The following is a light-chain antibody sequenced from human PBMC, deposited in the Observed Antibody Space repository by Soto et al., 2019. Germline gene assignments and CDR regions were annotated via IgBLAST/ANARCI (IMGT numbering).Light chain of an antibody. J-gene: IGKJ1*01. CDR2: GAS. V-gene: IGKV3-15*01. CDR3: QHYNYWPLWT. CDR1: QSLGSN. Sequence: EIVMTQSPATLSVSPGERATLSCRASQSLGSNLAWYRQKPGQAPRLLTYGASTMATGIPSRFSGSGSGAEFTLPISSLQSEEFAVYYCQHYNYWPLWTFGQGTKVDIK.